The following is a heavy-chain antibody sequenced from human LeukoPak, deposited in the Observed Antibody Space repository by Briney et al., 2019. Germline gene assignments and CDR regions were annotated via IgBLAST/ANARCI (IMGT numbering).Heavy chain of an antibody. CDR1: GYSISSGYY. CDR3: ARDFGFWSGYSSFDY. Sequence: KTSETLSLTCTVSGYSISSGYYWAWIRQPPGKGLEWIGSIFHTGSTYHNPSLKSRVTISVDTSKNQFSLKLSSVTAADTAVYYCARDFGFWSGYSSFDYWGQGTLVTVSS. J-gene: IGHJ4*02. CDR2: IFHTGST. V-gene: IGHV4-38-2*02. D-gene: IGHD3-3*01.